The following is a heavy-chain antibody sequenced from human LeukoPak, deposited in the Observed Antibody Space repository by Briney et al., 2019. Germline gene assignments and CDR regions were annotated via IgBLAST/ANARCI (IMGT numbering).Heavy chain of an antibody. Sequence: QTLSLNCAISGDSVASKSGAWRWMRQSPSRGLEWLGRTYYRSKWYNDYALSVESRITINPDTSKNQFSLQLNSVTPEDTAVYYCAREVVAGDDAFDIWGQGTMVTVSS. CDR2: TYYRSKWYN. J-gene: IGHJ3*02. D-gene: IGHD2-15*01. CDR1: GDSVASKSGA. CDR3: AREVVAGDDAFDI. V-gene: IGHV6-1*01.